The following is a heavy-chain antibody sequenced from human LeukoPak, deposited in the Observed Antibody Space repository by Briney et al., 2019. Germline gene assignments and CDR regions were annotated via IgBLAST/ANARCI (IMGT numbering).Heavy chain of an antibody. CDR2: IYSGGST. D-gene: IGHD5-12*01. CDR1: GFTVSSNY. J-gene: IGHJ2*01. V-gene: IGHV3-53*01. Sequence: GGSLRLFCAASGFTVSSNYMSWVRQAPGKGLEWVSIIYSGGSTYYADSVKGRFTISRDNSKNTLYLQMNSLRAEDTAVYYCARGGLRNWYFDLWGRGTLVTVSS. CDR3: ARGGLRNWYFDL.